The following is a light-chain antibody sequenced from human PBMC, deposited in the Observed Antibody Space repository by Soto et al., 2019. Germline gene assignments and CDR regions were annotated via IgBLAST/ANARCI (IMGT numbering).Light chain of an antibody. CDR3: QQCYSTLYT. Sequence: DIQMTQSPSSLSASVGDRTTITFRASQTIIRYLTWSQQKPGRTPTLLIYAAPSLQGGDPSRFSGSRSGRDFTRNISSLQPEDFETYYCQQCYSTLYTFGPGTKVESK. CDR2: AAP. J-gene: IGKJ3*01. V-gene: IGKV1-39*01. CDR1: QTIIRY.